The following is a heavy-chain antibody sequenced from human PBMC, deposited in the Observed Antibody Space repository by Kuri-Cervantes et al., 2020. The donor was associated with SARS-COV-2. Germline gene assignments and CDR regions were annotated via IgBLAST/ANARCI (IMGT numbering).Heavy chain of an antibody. D-gene: IGHD3-3*01. V-gene: IGHV3-21*01. CDR3: AREMGRFWSNYHPTYFDY. CDR2: ISTSSSYI. Sequence: GESLKISCAASGFTFNSYSMNWVRQAPGKGLEWVSSISTSSSYIYYADSVKGRFTISRDTAKNSLYLQMHSLRAEDTAVYYCAREMGRFWSNYHPTYFDYWGQGTLVTVSS. J-gene: IGHJ4*02. CDR1: GFTFNSYS.